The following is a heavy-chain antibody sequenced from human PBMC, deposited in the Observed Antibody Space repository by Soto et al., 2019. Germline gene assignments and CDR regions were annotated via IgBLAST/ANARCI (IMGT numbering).Heavy chain of an antibody. Sequence: GGSLRLSCAASGFTFSSYAMSWVRQAPGKGLEWVSAVTGNGGSTYYADSVKGRVTISRDNSKNTLYLQMNSLRAEDTAVYYCAKFGVRGGDRYYDILTGSKPGDCWGQGTLVTVSS. CDR2: VTGNGGST. D-gene: IGHD3-9*01. V-gene: IGHV3-23*01. CDR3: AKFGVRGGDRYYDILTGSKPGDC. CDR1: GFTFSSYA. J-gene: IGHJ4*02.